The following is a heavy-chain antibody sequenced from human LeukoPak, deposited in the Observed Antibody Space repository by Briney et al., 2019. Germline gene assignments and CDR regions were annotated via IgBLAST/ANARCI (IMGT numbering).Heavy chain of an antibody. V-gene: IGHV3-7*01. CDR2: IKQDGSEK. Sequence: GGSLRLSCAASGFTFSSYWMSWGRQAPGKGLGWVANIKQDGSEKYYLDSVKGRFTISRDNANTSLYLQMNSLRAEDTAVYYCARGGDGDYGDYWGQGTLVTVSS. D-gene: IGHD4-17*01. CDR3: ARGGDGDYGDY. CDR1: GFTFSSYW. J-gene: IGHJ4*02.